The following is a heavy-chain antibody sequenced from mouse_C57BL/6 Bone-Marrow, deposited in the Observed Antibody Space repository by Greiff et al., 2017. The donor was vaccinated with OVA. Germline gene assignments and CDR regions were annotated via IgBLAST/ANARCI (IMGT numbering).Heavy chain of an antibody. CDR1: GFTFSSYA. CDR2: ISDGGSYT. V-gene: IGHV5-4*01. D-gene: IGHD1-1*01. J-gene: IGHJ3*01. Sequence: DVQLVESGGGLVKPGGSLKLSCAASGFTFSSYAMSWVRQTPEKRLEWVATISDGGSYTYYPDNVKGRFTISRDNAKNNLYLQMSHLKSEDTAMYYCARGFDYGSPWFAYWGQGTLVTVSA. CDR3: ARGFDYGSPWFAY.